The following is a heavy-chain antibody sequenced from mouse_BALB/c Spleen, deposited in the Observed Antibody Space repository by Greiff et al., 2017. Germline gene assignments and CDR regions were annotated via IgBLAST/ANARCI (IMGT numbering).Heavy chain of an antibody. D-gene: IGHD1-1*01. CDR2: ISNGGGST. V-gene: IGHV5-12-2*01. CDR3: AGQGEYDSSPFDY. Sequence: EVKLVESGGGLVQPGGSLKLSCAASGFTFSSYTMSWVRQTPEKRLEWVAYISNGGGSTYYPDTVKGRFTISRDNAKNTQYLQMSSLKSEDTAMYNCAGQGEYDSSPFDYWGQGTTLTVAS. CDR1: GFTFSSYT. J-gene: IGHJ2*01.